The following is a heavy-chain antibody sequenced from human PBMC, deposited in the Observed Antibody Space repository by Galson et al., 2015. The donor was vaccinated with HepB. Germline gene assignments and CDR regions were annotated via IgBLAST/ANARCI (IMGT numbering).Heavy chain of an antibody. Sequence: SVKASCKASGGTFSSYAISWVRQAPGQGLEWMGGIIPIFGTANYAQKFQGRVTITADESTSTAYMELSSLRSEDTAVYYCARGSSDYGDYSDYYYYMDVWGKGTTVTVSS. D-gene: IGHD4-17*01. CDR1: GGTFSSYA. V-gene: IGHV1-69*13. CDR2: IIPIFGTA. J-gene: IGHJ6*03. CDR3: ARGSSDYGDYSDYYYYMDV.